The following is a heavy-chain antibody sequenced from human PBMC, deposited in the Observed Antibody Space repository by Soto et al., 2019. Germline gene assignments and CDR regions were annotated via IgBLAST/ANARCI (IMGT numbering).Heavy chain of an antibody. D-gene: IGHD2-15*01. CDR2: INWNGGST. J-gene: IGHJ6*02. V-gene: IGHV3-20*04. Sequence: PSETLSLTCTVSGGSISSYYWSWVRQAPGKGLEWVSGINWNGGSTGYADSVKGRFTISRDNAKNSLYLQMNSLRAEDTALYYCARDSRDIVVVVAALAHGMDVWGQGTTVTVSS. CDR1: GGSISSYY. CDR3: ARDSRDIVVVVAALAHGMDV.